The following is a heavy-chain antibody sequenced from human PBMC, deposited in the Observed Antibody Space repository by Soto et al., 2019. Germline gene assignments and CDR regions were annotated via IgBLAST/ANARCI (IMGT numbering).Heavy chain of an antibody. CDR3: ARGPNYYDGGFCDY. Sequence: EVQLVESGGGLVQPGGSLRLSCTASGFTFSNNWMHWVRQAPGRGLVWVSGINSGGSRTTYADAVKGRFTISRDNAKNTLYLQMDSLRAEDTAVYYCARGPNYYDGGFCDYWGQGTLVTVSS. J-gene: IGHJ4*02. CDR1: GFTFSNNW. CDR2: INSGGSRT. V-gene: IGHV3-74*01. D-gene: IGHD3-22*01.